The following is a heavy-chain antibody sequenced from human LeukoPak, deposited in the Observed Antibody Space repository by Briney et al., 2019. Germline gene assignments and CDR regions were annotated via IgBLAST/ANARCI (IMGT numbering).Heavy chain of an antibody. J-gene: IGHJ4*02. CDR3: GRHRSGSGTYFIDY. CDR2: MKKDGSET. D-gene: IGHD3-10*01. V-gene: IGHV3-7*01. Sequence: AGSLRLSCVVYGFTFSSYSMIWVRQAPGKGLQWVANMKKDGSETNYVDSVKGRFTISRDNAKNSLYLQMNSLRAEDTAVYYCGRHRSGSGTYFIDYWGQGTLVSVSS. CDR1: GFTFSSYS.